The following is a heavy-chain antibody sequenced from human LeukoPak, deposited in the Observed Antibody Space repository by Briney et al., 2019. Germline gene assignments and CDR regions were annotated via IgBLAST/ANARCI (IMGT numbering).Heavy chain of an antibody. CDR1: GFTFSNYW. D-gene: IGHD6-19*01. CDR3: ARYSSGWYEDNWFDP. V-gene: IGHV3-74*01. CDR2: INSAGSDT. J-gene: IGHJ5*02. Sequence: QPGGSLRLSCAASGFTFSNYWMHWVRQAPGKGLVWVSRINSAGSDTTYADSVKGRFTFSRDNAKNSLYLQMNSLRAEDTAVYYCARYSSGWYEDNWFDPWGQGTLVTVSS.